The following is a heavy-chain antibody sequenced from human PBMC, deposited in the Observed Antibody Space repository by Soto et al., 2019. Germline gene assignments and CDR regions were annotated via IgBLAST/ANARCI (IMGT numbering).Heavy chain of an antibody. V-gene: IGHV4-39*01. CDR1: GGSISSSSYY. J-gene: IGHJ4*02. D-gene: IGHD2-2*01. CDR3: ARHWAEGRRQLPPIDDFFDY. CDR2: IYYSGST. Sequence: SETLSLTCTVSGGSISSSSYYWGWIRQPPGKGLEWIGSIYYSGSTYYNPSLKSRVTISVDTSKNQFSLKLSSVTAADTAVYYCARHWAEGRRQLPPIDDFFDYWGQGTLVTVSS.